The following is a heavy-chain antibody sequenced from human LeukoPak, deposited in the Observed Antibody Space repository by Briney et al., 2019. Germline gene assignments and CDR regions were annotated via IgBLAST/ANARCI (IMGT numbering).Heavy chain of an antibody. CDR2: ASGETGND. D-gene: IGHD3-9*01. V-gene: IGHV3-30*03. J-gene: IGHJ4*02. Sequence: GGSLRLSCGASSQTSVHWVRQAPGEGLEWVAVASGETGNDFYADSVKGRFTISRDNSKNTLFLQMNSLRAEDTAVYYCARGLRYFDRLSPFDYWGQGTLVTVSS. CDR3: ARGLRYFDRLSPFDY. CDR1: SQTS.